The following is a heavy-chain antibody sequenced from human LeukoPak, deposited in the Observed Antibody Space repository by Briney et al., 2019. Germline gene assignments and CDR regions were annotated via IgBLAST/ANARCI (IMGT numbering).Heavy chain of an antibody. CDR2: ISWNSGSI. J-gene: IGHJ4*02. D-gene: IGHD6-19*01. Sequence: GGSLRLSCAASGFTFSNYAMSWVRQAPGKGLEWVSGISWNSGSIGYADSVKGRFTISRDNAKNSLYLQMNSLRAEDMALYYCAKAPYSSGWYYLDYWGQGTLITVSS. CDR1: GFTFSNYA. CDR3: AKAPYSSGWYYLDY. V-gene: IGHV3-9*03.